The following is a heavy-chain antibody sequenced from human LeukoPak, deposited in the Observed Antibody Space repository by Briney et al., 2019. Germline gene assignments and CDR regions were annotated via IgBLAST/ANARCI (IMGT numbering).Heavy chain of an antibody. V-gene: IGHV4-34*01. Sequence: SETLSLTCAVYGGSFSGYYWSWIRQPPGKGLEWIGEINHSGSTNYNPSLKSRVTISVDTSKNQFSLKLSSVTAADTAVYYCARPLRSITMVRDGYMDVWGKGTTVTISS. CDR2: INHSGST. J-gene: IGHJ6*03. CDR3: ARPLRSITMVRDGYMDV. CDR1: GGSFSGYY. D-gene: IGHD3-10*01.